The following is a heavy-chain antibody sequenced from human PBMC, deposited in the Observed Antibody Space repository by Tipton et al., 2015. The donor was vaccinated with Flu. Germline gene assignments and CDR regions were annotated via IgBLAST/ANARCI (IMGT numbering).Heavy chain of an antibody. D-gene: IGHD3-22*01. V-gene: IGHV3-49*04. CDR3: TRVRASRGYYYDTSGYSYCFDY. Sequence: SLRLSCTTAGFAFGDYGMTWVRLAPGKGLNWVGFIRSNAYGGTREYAASVKGRFSISRDDSKSIAYLQMNSLKTEDTAVYYCTRVRASRGYYYDTSGYSYCFDYWGQGTLVTVSS. CDR2: IRSNAYGGTR. CDR1: GFAFGDYG. J-gene: IGHJ4*02.